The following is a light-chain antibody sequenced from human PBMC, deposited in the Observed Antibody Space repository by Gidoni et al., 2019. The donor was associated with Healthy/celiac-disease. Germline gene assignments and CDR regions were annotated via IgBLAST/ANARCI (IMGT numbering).Light chain of an antibody. CDR1: QSISSY. J-gene: IGKJ2*01. CDR2: AAS. V-gene: IGKV1-39*01. CDR3: QQSYSTPYT. Sequence: DIQMTQSPSSLSASVGDRVTITCLSSQSISSYLNWYQQKPVKAPKLLIYAASSLQSGVPSRFSGSGSGTYFTLTISSLQPEDFATYYCQQSYSTPYTFGQGTKLEIK.